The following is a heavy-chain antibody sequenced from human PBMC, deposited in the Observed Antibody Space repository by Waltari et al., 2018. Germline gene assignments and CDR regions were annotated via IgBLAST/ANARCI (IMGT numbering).Heavy chain of an antibody. CDR1: GGSISSHY. CDR3: ARDFQGEDY. V-gene: IGHV4-59*11. D-gene: IGHD3-16*01. Sequence: QVQLQESGPGLVKPSETLSLTCTVSGGSISSHYWSWIRQPPGKGLEWIGYINYSGRTNHNPSLNSRVTISVDTSKNQCSLKLSSVTAADTAVYYCARDFQGEDYWGQGTLVTVSS. J-gene: IGHJ4*02. CDR2: INYSGRT.